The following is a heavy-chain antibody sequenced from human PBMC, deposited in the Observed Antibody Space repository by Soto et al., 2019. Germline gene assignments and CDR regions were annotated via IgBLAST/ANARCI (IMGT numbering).Heavy chain of an antibody. CDR2: IDPSDSYT. J-gene: IGHJ6*02. V-gene: IGHV5-10-1*01. Sequence: RGESLKISCKGSGYSFTSYWISWVRQMPGKGLEWMGRIDPSDSYTNYSPSFQGHVTISADKSISTAYLQWSSLKASDTAMYYCARGIVVVTAIPDYYYGMDVWGQGTTVTVSS. CDR3: ARGIVVVTAIPDYYYGMDV. CDR1: GYSFTSYW. D-gene: IGHD2-21*02.